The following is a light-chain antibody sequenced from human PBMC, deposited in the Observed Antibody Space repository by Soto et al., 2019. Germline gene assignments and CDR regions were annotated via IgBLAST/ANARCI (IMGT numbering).Light chain of an antibody. J-gene: IGKJ1*01. CDR3: QQYGGSPRT. CDR2: DAS. CDR1: QSISSNY. Sequence: EIVLTQSPGTLSLSPGERATLSCRASQSISSNYLAWYQQTPGQAPRLLIYDASSRAAGIPDRFSGSGSGTDFTLTISRLEPEDFGVYYCQQYGGSPRTFGQGDQGGYQ. V-gene: IGKV3-20*01.